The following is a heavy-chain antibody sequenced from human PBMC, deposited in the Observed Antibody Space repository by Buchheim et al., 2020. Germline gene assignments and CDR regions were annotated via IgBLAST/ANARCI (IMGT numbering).Heavy chain of an antibody. CDR2: ISYDGSNK. D-gene: IGHD1-26*01. CDR1: GFTFSSYG. J-gene: IGHJ6*02. CDR3: AKDPSGSYYYYGMDV. Sequence: QVQLVESGGGVVQPGRSLRLSCAASGFTFSSYGMHWVRQAPGKGLEWVAVISYDGSNKYYADSVKGRFTISRDNSKNKLYLQMNSLRAEDTAVYYCAKDPSGSYYYYGMDVWGQGTT. V-gene: IGHV3-30*18.